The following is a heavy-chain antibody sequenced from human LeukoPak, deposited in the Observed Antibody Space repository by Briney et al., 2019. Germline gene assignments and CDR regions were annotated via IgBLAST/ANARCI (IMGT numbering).Heavy chain of an antibody. CDR3: AKDKRDSGWYPGY. D-gene: IGHD6-19*01. V-gene: IGHV3-23*01. J-gene: IGHJ4*02. CDR1: GFTFSSYA. CDR2: ISGSGGST. Sequence: GGPLRLSCAASGFTFSSYAMSWVRQAPGNGLEWVSAISGSGGSTYYADSVKGRFTISRDNSKNTLYLQMNSLRAEDTAVYYCAKDKRDSGWYPGYWGQGTLVTVSS.